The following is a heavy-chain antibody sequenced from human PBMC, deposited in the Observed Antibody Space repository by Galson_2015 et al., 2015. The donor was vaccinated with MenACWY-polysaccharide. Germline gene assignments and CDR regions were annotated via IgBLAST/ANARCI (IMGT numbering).Heavy chain of an antibody. D-gene: IGHD5-24*01. CDR1: GFRLNTYY. CDR2: ISNSGNDM. Sequence: SLRLSCAASGFRLNTYYMNWVRQTPGKGLEWVSSISNSGNDMQYTVSVRGRFTISRDIAKNSPFLQMNSLGVEDTAIYYCAKDFHNYGMNVWGHGTTVTVSS. V-gene: IGHV3-21*06. CDR3: AKDFHNYGMNV. J-gene: IGHJ6*02.